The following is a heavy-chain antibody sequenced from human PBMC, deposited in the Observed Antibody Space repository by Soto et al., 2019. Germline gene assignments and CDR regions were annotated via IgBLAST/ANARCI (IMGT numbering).Heavy chain of an antibody. V-gene: IGHV3-30*18. CDR1: GFTFSSYS. J-gene: IGHJ5*02. Sequence: QVQLVESGGGVVQPGRSLRLSCAASGFTFSSYSMHWVHQAPGKGLEWVAVISYDGSNKYYADSVKGRFTISRDNSKNTLYLQMNSLRAEDTAVYYCAKEMTTVTTGLGENWFDPWGQGSLVTVSS. D-gene: IGHD4-17*01. CDR3: AKEMTTVTTGLGENWFDP. CDR2: ISYDGSNK.